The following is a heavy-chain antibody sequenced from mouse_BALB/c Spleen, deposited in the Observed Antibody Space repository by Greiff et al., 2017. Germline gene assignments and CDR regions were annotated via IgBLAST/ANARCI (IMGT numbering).Heavy chain of an antibody. CDR1: GYSITSYYA. Sequence: EVKLQESGPGLVKPSQSLSLTCTVTGYSITSYYAWYWIRQSPGNKLEWMGYISYSGSTSYNPSLKSRISITRDTSKNQFFLQLNSVTTEDTATYYCARRGFYFDYWGQGTTLTVSS. CDR2: ISYSGST. V-gene: IGHV3-2*02. J-gene: IGHJ2*01. CDR3: ARRGFYFDY.